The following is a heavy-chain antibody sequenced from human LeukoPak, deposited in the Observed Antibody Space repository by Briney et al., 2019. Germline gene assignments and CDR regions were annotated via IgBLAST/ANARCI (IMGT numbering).Heavy chain of an antibody. CDR1: GFTLNDYG. CDR3: ARDRGYFYDQLDY. D-gene: IGHD2/OR15-2a*01. Sequence: PGGSLRLSCAAPGFTLNDYGMNWIRQAPGKGLEWVSYISVSGGVRSYADSVKGRFTISRDDARDSLYLQMNSLKDEDTAVYYCARDRGYFYDQLDYWGQGTLVTVSS. V-gene: IGHV3-48*02. J-gene: IGHJ4*02. CDR2: ISVSGGVR.